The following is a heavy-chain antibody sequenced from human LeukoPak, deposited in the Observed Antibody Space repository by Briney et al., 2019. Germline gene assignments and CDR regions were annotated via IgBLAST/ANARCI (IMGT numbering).Heavy chain of an antibody. J-gene: IGHJ6*02. CDR3: ARMQPVRYYYYGMDV. CDR2: INHSGST. V-gene: IGHV4-34*01. D-gene: IGHD6-6*01. CDR1: GGSFSGYY. Sequence: SETLSLTCAVYGGSFSGYYWSWIRQPPGKGLEWIGEINHSGSTNYNPSLKSRVTISVDTSKNQFSLKLSSVTAADTAVYYSARMQPVRYYYYGMDVWGQGTTVTVSS.